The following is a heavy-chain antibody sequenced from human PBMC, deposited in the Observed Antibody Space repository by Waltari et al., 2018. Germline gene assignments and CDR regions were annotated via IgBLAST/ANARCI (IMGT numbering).Heavy chain of an antibody. J-gene: IGHJ6*02. D-gene: IGHD2-21*02. CDR3: ARLEDCTGGHCYSGSHYAVDV. V-gene: IGHV4-34*02. Sequence: QVHLQQWGAGLLKPSETLSLTCAVDGGPFTLYYWSWIRQPPGKGLEWIGEINHSGNTNYNPSLKRRVAISVDPPKQQFSLKLTSVAAADTAVYYCARLEDCTGGHCYSGSHYAVDVWGPGTWVTVSS. CDR1: GGPFTLYY. CDR2: INHSGNT.